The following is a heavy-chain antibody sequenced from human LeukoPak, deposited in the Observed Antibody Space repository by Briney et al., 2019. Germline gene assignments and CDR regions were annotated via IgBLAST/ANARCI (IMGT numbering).Heavy chain of an antibody. Sequence: LRASVKVSCKVSGYTLTELSMHWVRQAPGKGLEWMGGFDPEDGETIYAQRFQGRVTMTEDTSTDTAYMELSSLRSEDTAVYYCATAYSGYDTSDYWGQGTLVTVSP. CDR3: ATAYSGYDTSDY. V-gene: IGHV1-24*01. CDR1: GYTLTELS. CDR2: FDPEDGET. J-gene: IGHJ4*02. D-gene: IGHD5-12*01.